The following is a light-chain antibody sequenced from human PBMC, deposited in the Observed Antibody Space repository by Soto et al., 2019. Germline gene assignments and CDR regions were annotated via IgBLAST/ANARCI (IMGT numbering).Light chain of an antibody. CDR2: AAS. J-gene: IGKJ1*01. CDR1: QSISHY. CDR3: QQSYDMPWT. Sequence: DIQMTQSPSSLSASVGDTVTITCLASQSISHYLSWYQQKPGKAPQLLIYAASNLQTGVPSRFSGSGFGADFTLTISSLQPEDFAAYYCQQSYDMPWTFGLGTKVDIK. V-gene: IGKV1-39*01.